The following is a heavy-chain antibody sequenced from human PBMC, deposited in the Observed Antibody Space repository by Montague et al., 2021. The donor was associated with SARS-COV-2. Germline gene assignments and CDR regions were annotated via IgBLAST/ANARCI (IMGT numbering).Heavy chain of an antibody. J-gene: IGHJ2*01. V-gene: IGHV4-39*01. CDR2: INYSGKT. CDR1: GGSISSGTYY. Sequence: SETLSLTCTVSGGSISSGTYYWGWVRQPPGKGLEWIGTINYSGKTYYNPSLKSRVTISVDTSKNQFSLKVTSVTAADTAVYYCARRAQWQLGWFLDLWGRGTLVTVSS. CDR3: ARRAQWQLGWFLDL. D-gene: IGHD6-19*01.